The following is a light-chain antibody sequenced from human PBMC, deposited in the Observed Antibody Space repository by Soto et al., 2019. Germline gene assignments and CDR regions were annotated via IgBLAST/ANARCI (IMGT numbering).Light chain of an antibody. CDR1: SSNIGAGFD. CDR3: QSYDSSLSAPVV. V-gene: IGLV1-40*01. CDR2: GNS. J-gene: IGLJ2*01. Sequence: QSVLTQPPSVSGAPGQSVTISCTGSSSNIGAGFDVHWYQQLPGTAPKLLIYGNSNRPSGVPDRFSGSKSGTSPSLAITGLQAEDEADYSCQSYDSSLSAPVVFGGGTKLTVL.